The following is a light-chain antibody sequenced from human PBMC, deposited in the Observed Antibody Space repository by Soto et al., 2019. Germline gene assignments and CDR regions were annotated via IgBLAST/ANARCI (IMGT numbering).Light chain of an antibody. J-gene: IGKJ5*01. CDR1: QTISSW. CDR3: QQANSFPLT. CDR2: SAS. Sequence: DIHMTQSPSTLSGSLGDRVTITCRASQTISSWLAWYQQKPGKAPKLLIYSASSLHSGVPSRFSGSRSGTDFTLTISSLQPEDFATYYCQQANSFPLTFGQGTRLEIK. V-gene: IGKV1-12*01.